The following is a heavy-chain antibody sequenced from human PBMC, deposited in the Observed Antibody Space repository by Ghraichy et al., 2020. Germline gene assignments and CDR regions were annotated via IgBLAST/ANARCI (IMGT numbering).Heavy chain of an antibody. J-gene: IGHJ4*02. Sequence: GGSLRLSFAASGFIFSENAMSWVRQAPGKGLEWVAGISANGGSANYADSAKGRFTISRDNSKNTLFLQMNGLRPGDTALYYRAKALTGVPHWGQGTLVTVSS. CDR2: ISANGGSA. D-gene: IGHD3-9*01. CDR3: AKALTGVPH. CDR1: GFIFSENA. V-gene: IGHV3-23*01.